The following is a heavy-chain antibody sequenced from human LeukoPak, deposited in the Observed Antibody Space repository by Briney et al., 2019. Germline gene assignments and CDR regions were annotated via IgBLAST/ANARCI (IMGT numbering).Heavy chain of an antibody. CDR2: IYSGGST. CDR3: ARSSRELGGYAPWELMPPFDY. V-gene: IGHV3-66*01. D-gene: IGHD1-7*01. J-gene: IGHJ4*02. Sequence: GGSLRLSCAASEFSVGSNYMTWVRQAPGKGLEWVSLIYSGGSTYYADSVRGRLTISRDNAKNSLYLQMNSLRAEDTAVYYCARSSRELGGYAPWELMPPFDYWGQGTLVTVSS. CDR1: EFSVGSNY.